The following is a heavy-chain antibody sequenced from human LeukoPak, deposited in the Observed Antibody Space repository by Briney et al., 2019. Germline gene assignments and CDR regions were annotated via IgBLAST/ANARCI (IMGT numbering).Heavy chain of an antibody. J-gene: IGHJ3*02. CDR3: ARFKASGSYFFAFDI. D-gene: IGHD1-26*01. CDR2: ISSSGSTI. CDR1: GFTFSSYE. Sequence: PGGPLRLSCAASGFTFSSYEMNWVRQAPGKGLEWVSYISSSGSTIYYADSVKGRFTISRDNAKNSLYLQMNSLRAEDTAVYYCARFKASGSYFFAFDIWGQGTMVTVSS. V-gene: IGHV3-48*03.